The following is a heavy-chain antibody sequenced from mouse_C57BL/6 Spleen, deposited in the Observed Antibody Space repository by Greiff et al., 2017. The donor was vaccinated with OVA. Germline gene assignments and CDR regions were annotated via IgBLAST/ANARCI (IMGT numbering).Heavy chain of an antibody. CDR1: GYAFSSYW. D-gene: IGHD2-2*01. J-gene: IGHJ2*01. CDR2: IYPGDGDT. Sequence: QVQLQQSGAELVKPGASVKISCKASGYAFSSYWMNWVKQRPGKGLEWIGQIYPGDGDTNYNGKFKGKATLTADKSSSTAYMQLSSLTSEDSAVYCCARGGYDWYYLDYWGQGTTLTVSS. CDR3: ARGGYDWYYLDY. V-gene: IGHV1-80*01.